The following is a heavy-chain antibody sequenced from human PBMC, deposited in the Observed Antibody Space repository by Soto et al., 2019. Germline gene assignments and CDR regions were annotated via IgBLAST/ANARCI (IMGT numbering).Heavy chain of an antibody. J-gene: IGHJ6*02. Sequence: EVQLVESGGGLVKPGGSLRLSCAASGFTFSTYSMNWVRQAPGKGLEWVSSISRSSGYIYYADSVKGRFTISRDDAKNSLSLQMNSLRADDTAVYYCARVRSYSYGQGYGMDVWGQGTTVTVSS. CDR2: ISRSSGYI. CDR3: ARVRSYSYGQGYGMDV. V-gene: IGHV3-21*01. CDR1: GFTFSTYS. D-gene: IGHD5-18*01.